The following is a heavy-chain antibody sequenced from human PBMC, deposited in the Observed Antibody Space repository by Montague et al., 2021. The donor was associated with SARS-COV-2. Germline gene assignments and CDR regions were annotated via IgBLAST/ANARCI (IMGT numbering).Heavy chain of an antibody. D-gene: IGHD4-11*01. J-gene: IGHJ4*02. CDR3: ARDAKDYSEGFDY. Sequence: SLRLSCAASGFTFSSYGMHWVRQAPGKGLEWVAVIWYDGSNKYYXDSVKGRFTISRDNSKNTLYLQMNSLRAEDTAVYYCARDAKDYSEGFDYWGQGTLVTVSS. V-gene: IGHV3-33*01. CDR2: IWYDGSNK. CDR1: GFTFSSYG.